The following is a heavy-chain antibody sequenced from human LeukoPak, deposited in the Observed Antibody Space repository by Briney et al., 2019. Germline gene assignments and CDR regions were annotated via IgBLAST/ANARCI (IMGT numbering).Heavy chain of an antibody. CDR2: IYTSGST. Sequence: SETLSLTCTVSGGSISSGSYYWSWIRQPAGKGLEWIARIYTSGSTNYNPSLKSRVTISVDTSKNQFSLKLSSVTAADTAVYYCARGLWLWFGELLLYNWFDPWGQGTLVTVSS. D-gene: IGHD3-10*01. J-gene: IGHJ5*02. CDR3: ARGLWLWFGELLLYNWFDP. CDR1: GGSISSGSYY. V-gene: IGHV4-61*02.